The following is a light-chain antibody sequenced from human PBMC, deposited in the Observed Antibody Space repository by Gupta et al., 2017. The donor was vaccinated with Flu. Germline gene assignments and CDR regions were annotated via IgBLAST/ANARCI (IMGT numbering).Light chain of an antibody. CDR2: TRS. V-gene: IGKV2-40*01. CDR3: RQRVEFPWT. CDR1: QGPLHSDDGNTY. J-gene: IGKJ1*01. Sequence: DIVLTQTPLSLSVTPGEPASISCRSSQGPLHSDDGNTYLDWYLQKPGQSPQLLMYTRSNRASGVPDRFSGSRSGTDYTLKISRVEAEDVGVYYCRQRVEFPWTFGQGTKVEIK.